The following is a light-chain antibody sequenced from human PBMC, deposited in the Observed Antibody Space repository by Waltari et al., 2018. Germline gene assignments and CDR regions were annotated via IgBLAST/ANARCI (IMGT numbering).Light chain of an antibody. Sequence: QSVLTQPPSASGTPGQRVTISCSGSSSNIGSNYVYWYQQLPGTAPKLLIYRNDHRPSGVPDRFSGSKSGTSASLAISVLRSEDEADYYCAAWDNSLSGPAFGGGTKLTGL. V-gene: IGLV1-47*01. J-gene: IGLJ2*01. CDR2: RND. CDR1: SSNIGSNY. CDR3: AAWDNSLSGPA.